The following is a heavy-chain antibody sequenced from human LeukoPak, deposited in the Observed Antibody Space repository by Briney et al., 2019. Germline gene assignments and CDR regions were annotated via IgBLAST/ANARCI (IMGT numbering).Heavy chain of an antibody. CDR2: ISYSGTT. CDR3: GREGSSSFWEY. V-gene: IGHV4-30-4*01. Sequence: SQTLSLTCTVSGDSISSGNHYWSWIRQPPGKGLEWIGYISYSGTTYYSASLKSRVTISVDTSTNQFSLKLVSVTAADTAVYYCGREGSSSFWEYWGQGTLVTVSS. J-gene: IGHJ4*02. D-gene: IGHD1-26*01. CDR1: GDSISSGNHY.